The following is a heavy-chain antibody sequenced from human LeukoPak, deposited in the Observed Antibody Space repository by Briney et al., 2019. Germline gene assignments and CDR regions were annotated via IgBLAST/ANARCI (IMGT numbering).Heavy chain of an antibody. Sequence: GGSLRLSCAASGFTLGSYGMHWVRQAPGKGLEWVAVISYDGSSKYYADSVKGRLTISRDNSKKTLYLQMNSLRAEDTAVYYCAKEYGSGSYYIFDPWGQGILVTVSS. V-gene: IGHV3-30*18. CDR1: GFTLGSYG. J-gene: IGHJ5*02. CDR3: AKEYGSGSYYIFDP. CDR2: ISYDGSSK. D-gene: IGHD3-10*01.